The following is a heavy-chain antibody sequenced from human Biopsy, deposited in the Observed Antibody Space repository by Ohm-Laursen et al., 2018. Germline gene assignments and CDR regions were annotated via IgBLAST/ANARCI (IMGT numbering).Heavy chain of an antibody. CDR2: INQAGTT. V-gene: IGHV4-34*01. CDR3: ARNPTGFWFDP. J-gene: IGHJ5*02. CDR1: GKTFSDYQ. Sequence: GTLSLTCAVFGKTFSDYQWSWIRQPPGKGLEWIGQINQAGTTNYNPSLKSRVTISVDTSTNQFSLKVSSVTAADTALYFCARNPTGFWFDPWGHGTLVTVSS.